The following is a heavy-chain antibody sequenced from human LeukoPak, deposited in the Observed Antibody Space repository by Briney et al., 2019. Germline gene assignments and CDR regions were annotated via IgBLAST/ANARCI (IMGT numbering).Heavy chain of an antibody. Sequence: GGSLRLSCAASGFTFRSYAMSWVRQAPGKGLEWVSAISGSGGSTYYADSVKGRFTISRDNSKNTLYLQMNSLRAEDTAVYYCAKVTQDSSGWYGEYFDYWGQGTLVTVSS. CDR1: GFTFRSYA. CDR3: AKVTQDSSGWYGEYFDY. CDR2: ISGSGGST. D-gene: IGHD6-19*01. V-gene: IGHV3-23*01. J-gene: IGHJ4*02.